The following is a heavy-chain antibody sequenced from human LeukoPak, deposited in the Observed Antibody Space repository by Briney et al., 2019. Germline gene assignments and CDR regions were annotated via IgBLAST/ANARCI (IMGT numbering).Heavy chain of an antibody. CDR3: ARGRGIPGDYSVNDITYYFDY. D-gene: IGHD4-17*01. Sequence: PSETLSLTCTVSGGSISSYYWSWIRQPPGKGLEWIGEINHSGSTNYNPSLKSRVTISVDTSKNQFSLKLSSVTAADTAVYYCARGRGIPGDYSVNDITYYFDYWGQGTLVTVSS. V-gene: IGHV4-34*01. CDR1: GGSISSYY. CDR2: INHSGST. J-gene: IGHJ4*02.